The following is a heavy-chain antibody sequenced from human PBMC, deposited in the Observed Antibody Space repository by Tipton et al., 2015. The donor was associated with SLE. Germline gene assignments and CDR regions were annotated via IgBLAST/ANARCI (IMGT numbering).Heavy chain of an antibody. CDR1: GGSITSHY. V-gene: IGHV4-59*11. CDR3: ARDPGAFDI. CDR2: IYYSGST. Sequence: TLSLTCTVSGGSITSHYWSWIRQPPGKGLEWIGCIYYSGSTNYNPSLKSRVTISADTSKNQFSLKLSSVTAADTAVYYCARDPGAFDIWGQGTMVTVPS. J-gene: IGHJ3*02.